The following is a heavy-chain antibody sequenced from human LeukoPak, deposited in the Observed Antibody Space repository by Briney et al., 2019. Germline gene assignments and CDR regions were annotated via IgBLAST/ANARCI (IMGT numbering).Heavy chain of an antibody. CDR2: ISGSGGST. J-gene: IGHJ5*02. CDR1: GFTFSSYA. Sequence: GGSLRLSCAASGFTFSSYAMSWVRQAPRKGLEWVSAISGSGGSTYYADSVKGRFTISRDNSKNTLYLQMNSLRAEDTAVYYCAKDQDIVVVPAAIWFDPWGQGTLVTVSS. D-gene: IGHD2-2*01. V-gene: IGHV3-23*01. CDR3: AKDQDIVVVPAAIWFDP.